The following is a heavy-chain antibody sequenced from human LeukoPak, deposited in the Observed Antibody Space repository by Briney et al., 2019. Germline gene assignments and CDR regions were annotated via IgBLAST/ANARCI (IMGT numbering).Heavy chain of an antibody. J-gene: IGHJ4*02. Sequence: KPSETLSLTCTVSGYSSSIDYYWGWIRQSPGKGPEWIGSIHRSGSTYYNPSLKSRVTISGDTSKSQFSLRLTSVTAADTAVYYCAGTSSGYYSTDYWGQGILVTVSS. CDR3: AGTSSGYYSTDY. CDR2: IHRSGST. V-gene: IGHV4-38-2*02. D-gene: IGHD5-12*01. CDR1: GYSSSIDYY.